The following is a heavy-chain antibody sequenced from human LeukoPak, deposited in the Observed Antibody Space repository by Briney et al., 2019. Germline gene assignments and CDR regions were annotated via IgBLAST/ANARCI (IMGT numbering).Heavy chain of an antibody. CDR2: INSDGSST. J-gene: IGHJ5*02. CDR3: ARERITMVRGAIGGFDP. CDR1: GFTFSSYW. V-gene: IGHV3-74*01. D-gene: IGHD3-10*01. Sequence: PGGSLRLSCAASGFTFSSYWMHWVRQAPGKGLVWVSRINSDGSSTSYADSVKGRFTISRDNAKSTLYLQMNSLRAEDTAVYYCARERITMVRGAIGGFDPWGQGTLVTVSS.